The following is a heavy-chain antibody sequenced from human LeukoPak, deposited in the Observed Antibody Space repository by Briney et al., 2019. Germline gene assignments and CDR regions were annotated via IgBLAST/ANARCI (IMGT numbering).Heavy chain of an antibody. CDR1: GGTFSSYA. D-gene: IGHD1-26*01. CDR2: IIPILGIA. CDR3: ARVYPVVGNRFDP. J-gene: IGHJ5*02. V-gene: IGHV1-69*04. Sequence: SVKVSCKASGGTFSSYAISWVRQAPGQGLEWMGRIIPILGIANYAQKFQGRVTITADKSTSTAYMELSSLRSEDTAVYYCARVYPVVGNRFDPWGQGTLVTVSS.